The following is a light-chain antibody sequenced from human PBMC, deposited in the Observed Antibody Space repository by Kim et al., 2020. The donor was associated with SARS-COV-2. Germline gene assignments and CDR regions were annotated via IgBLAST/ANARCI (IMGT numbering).Light chain of an antibody. J-gene: IGKJ5*01. CDR1: QDIGND. CDR2: GAS. V-gene: IGKV1-17*01. Sequence: ASVGNRVTITCRASQDIGNDLGWYQQNPGSAPKRLIYGASNLQSGVPSRFSGSGSDTAFTLTINSLQPEDFATYFCLQHRTYPITFGQGTRLEIK. CDR3: LQHRTYPIT.